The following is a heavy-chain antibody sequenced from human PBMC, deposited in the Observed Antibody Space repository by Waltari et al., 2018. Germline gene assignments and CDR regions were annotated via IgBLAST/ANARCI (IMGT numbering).Heavy chain of an antibody. CDR1: GSTFTSYD. D-gene: IGHD3-16*02. CDR2: MNPNSGNT. J-gene: IGHJ5*02. Sequence: QVQLVQSGAEVKKPGASVKVSCKASGSTFTSYDINWVRQATGQGLEWMGWMNPNSGNTGYAQKFQGRVTMTRNTSISTAYMELSSLRSEDTAVYFCVRVGEENSNSQYRWFDAWGQGSLVTVSS. CDR3: VRVGEENSNSQYRWFDA. V-gene: IGHV1-8*01.